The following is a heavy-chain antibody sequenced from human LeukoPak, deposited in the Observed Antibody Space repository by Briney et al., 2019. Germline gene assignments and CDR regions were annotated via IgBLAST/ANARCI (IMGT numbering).Heavy chain of an antibody. CDR3: ARVVGKYSSSWYY. Sequence: SETLSLTCTVSGGSTASSSHYWGWIRQSPGKGLEWIAIMYYTGSTYYNPSLKGRVTISVDTSKNQFSLKLRSVTAADTAVYYCARVVGKYSSSWYYWGQGTLVTVSS. CDR2: MYYTGST. D-gene: IGHD6-13*01. CDR1: GGSTASSSHY. V-gene: IGHV4-39*07. J-gene: IGHJ4*02.